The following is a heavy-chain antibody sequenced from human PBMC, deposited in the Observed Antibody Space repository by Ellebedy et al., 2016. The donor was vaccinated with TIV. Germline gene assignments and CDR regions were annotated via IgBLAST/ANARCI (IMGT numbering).Heavy chain of an antibody. V-gene: IGHV1-3*01. J-gene: IGHJ2*01. CDR2: ISAGNGNT. CDR3: ARGMYYSDSSGYSAYLDL. Sequence: ASVKVSCKASGYTFTSQTMHWVRQAPGQRLEWMGRISAGNGNTKYSQKFRGRLTITRDTSASTAYMELSSLRSEDTAVYYCARGMYYSDSSGYSAYLDLWGRGTLVTVSS. CDR1: GYTFTSQT. D-gene: IGHD3-22*01.